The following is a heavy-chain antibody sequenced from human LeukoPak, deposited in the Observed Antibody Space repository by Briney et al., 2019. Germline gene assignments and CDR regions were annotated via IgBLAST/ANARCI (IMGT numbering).Heavy chain of an antibody. CDR3: ARGGRGSAAVVAPRSFDI. CDR1: GFTVSSTH. CDR2: TYTGGNS. V-gene: IGHV3-53*01. Sequence: GGSLRLSCEASGFTVSSTHMVWVRQAPGKGLEWVSVTYTGGNSYYAGSVQGRFIISRDISKNTLYLQMNNLRAEDSALYYRARGGRGSAAVVAPRSFDIWGQGTMVTVSS. J-gene: IGHJ3*02. D-gene: IGHD3-22*01.